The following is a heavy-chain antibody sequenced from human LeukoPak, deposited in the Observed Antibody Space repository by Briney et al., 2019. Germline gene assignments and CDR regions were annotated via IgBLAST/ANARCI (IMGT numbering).Heavy chain of an antibody. CDR2: ISSSSSYI. D-gene: IGHD2-15*01. V-gene: IGHV3-21*01. Sequence: GGSLRLSCAASGFTFSSYSMNWVRQAPGKGLEWVSSISSSSSYIYYADSVKGRFTISRDNAKNSLYLQMNSLRAEDTAVYYCARAGGGGLGYFDYWGQGTPVTVSS. CDR3: ARAGGGGLGYFDY. J-gene: IGHJ4*02. CDR1: GFTFSSYS.